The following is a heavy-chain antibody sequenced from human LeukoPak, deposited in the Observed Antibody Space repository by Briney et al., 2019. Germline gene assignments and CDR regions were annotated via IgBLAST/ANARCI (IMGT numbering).Heavy chain of an antibody. V-gene: IGHV3-74*01. CDR3: ARERSSGWSDY. CDR1: GFTFSSYW. D-gene: IGHD6-19*01. CDR2: IKTDGSST. Sequence: GGPLRLSCAASGFTFSSYWMDWVRQAPGKGLVWVSRIKTDGSSTIYADSVKGRFTISRDNAKNTLYMQMNSLRAEDTAVYYCARERSSGWSDYWGQGTLVTVSS. J-gene: IGHJ4*02.